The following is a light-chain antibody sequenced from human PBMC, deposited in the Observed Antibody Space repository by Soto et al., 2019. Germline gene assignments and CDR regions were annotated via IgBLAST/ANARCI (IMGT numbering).Light chain of an antibody. Sequence: EIVFAQSPTTPAFSSGERATPSLGASQSITSFLAWYQHKPGQAPRLLIYGASSRATGIPDRFSGSGSGTDFTLTISRLEPEDFAVYYCQQYGSSPKTFGQGTKVDI. CDR1: QSITSF. CDR3: QQYGSSPKT. V-gene: IGKV3-20*01. CDR2: GAS. J-gene: IGKJ1*01.